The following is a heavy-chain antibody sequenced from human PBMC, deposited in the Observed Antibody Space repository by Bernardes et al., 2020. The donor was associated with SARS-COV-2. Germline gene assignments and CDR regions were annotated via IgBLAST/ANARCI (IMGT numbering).Heavy chain of an antibody. J-gene: IGHJ2*01. CDR3: AKRGTVVVGYWYFDL. D-gene: IGHD2-21*01. CDR2: IGGSDGST. CDR1: GFTFRFYA. V-gene: IGHV3-23*01. Sequence: GWSLRLSCTASGFTFRFYAMTWVRQAPGQGLEWVSTIGGSDGSTFYADSVKGRFTISRDNSKNTLYLQMDSLRADDTAVYYCAKRGTVVVGYWYFDLWGRGTLVTASS.